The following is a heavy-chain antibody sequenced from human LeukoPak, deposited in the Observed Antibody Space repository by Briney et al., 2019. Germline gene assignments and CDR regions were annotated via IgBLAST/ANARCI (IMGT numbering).Heavy chain of an antibody. J-gene: IGHJ4*02. CDR3: ARDLSGYDPLHFDY. CDR2: ISDSSTTM. Sequence: GGSLRLSCAASGFPFSSYSIHWVRQAPGKGLQWVSYISDSSTTMNYADSVKGRFTISRDNAKNSLYLQMNSLGADDTAVYYCARDLSGYDPLHFDYWGQGTLVTVSS. CDR1: GFPFSSYS. V-gene: IGHV3-48*01. D-gene: IGHD5-12*01.